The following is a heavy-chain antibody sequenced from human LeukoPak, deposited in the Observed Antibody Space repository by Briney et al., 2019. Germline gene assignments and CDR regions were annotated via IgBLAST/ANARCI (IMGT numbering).Heavy chain of an antibody. D-gene: IGHD2-2*02. CDR1: GFTFSSYS. J-gene: IGHJ6*02. Sequence: GGSLRLSCAASGFTFSSYSMNWVRQAPGKGLEWVSSISSSSSYIYYADSVKGQFTISRDNAKNSLYLQMNSLRAEDTAVYYCARDGASSTSCYTLGRYCDYYHGMDVWGQGTTVTVSS. CDR3: ARDGASSTSCYTLGRYCDYYHGMDV. V-gene: IGHV3-21*01. CDR2: ISSSSSYI.